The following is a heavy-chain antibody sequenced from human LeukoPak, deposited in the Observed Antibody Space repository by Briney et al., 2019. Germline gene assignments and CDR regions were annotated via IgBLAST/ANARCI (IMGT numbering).Heavy chain of an antibody. CDR2: IYVDGRTT. Sequence: GGSLRLSCVASGFTFSNYWMHWVRQPPGKGLVWVSRIYVDGRTTNYADSVKGRFTISRDNAKNTVYLEMNSLSVKDTATYYCIRDFRSADLWGQGTLVTVTS. V-gene: IGHV3-74*01. CDR3: IRDFRSADL. J-gene: IGHJ5*02. CDR1: GFTFSNYW.